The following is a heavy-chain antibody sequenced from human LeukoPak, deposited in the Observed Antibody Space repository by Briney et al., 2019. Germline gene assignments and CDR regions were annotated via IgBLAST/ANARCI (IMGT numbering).Heavy chain of an antibody. D-gene: IGHD6-6*01. V-gene: IGHV3-23*01. CDR3: ARGRLVSAYSSCHY. CDR2: INGSGGST. J-gene: IGHJ4*02. CDR1: GFTFSSYA. Sequence: GSLRLSCAASGFTFSSYAMCWLRQAPGKGLECVSAINGSGGSTYYAESAKGRFTISRDNSKNTLYLQMNSLRAEDTGVYYCARGRLVSAYSSCHYWGQGTLVTVSS.